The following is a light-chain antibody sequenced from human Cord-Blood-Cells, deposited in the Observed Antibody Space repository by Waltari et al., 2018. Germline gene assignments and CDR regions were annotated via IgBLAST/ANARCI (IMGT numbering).Light chain of an antibody. CDR3: AAWDDSLNGVV. CDR2: RNN. Sequence: QSVLTQPPSASGTPGQRVTISCSGSSSNIGSNTVNWYQQLPGTAPKLLISRNNQRPSGVPDRFSGTKSGTSASLAISGLQAEDEADYYCAAWDDSLNGVVFGGGTKLTVL. V-gene: IGLV1-44*01. CDR1: SSNIGSNT. J-gene: IGLJ2*01.